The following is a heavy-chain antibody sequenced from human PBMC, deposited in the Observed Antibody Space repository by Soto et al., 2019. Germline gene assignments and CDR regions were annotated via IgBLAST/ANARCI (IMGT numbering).Heavy chain of an antibody. CDR1: GYTFTSYA. CDR2: INAGNGNT. V-gene: IGHV1-3*01. CDR3: ARDHPVVAATFDD. Sequence: ASVKVSCKASGYTFTSYAMHWVRQAPGQRLEWMGWINAGNGNTKYSQKFQGRVTITRDTSASTAYMELSSLRSEDTAVYYCARDHPVVAATFDDWGQGTPVPVAS. J-gene: IGHJ4*02. D-gene: IGHD2-15*01.